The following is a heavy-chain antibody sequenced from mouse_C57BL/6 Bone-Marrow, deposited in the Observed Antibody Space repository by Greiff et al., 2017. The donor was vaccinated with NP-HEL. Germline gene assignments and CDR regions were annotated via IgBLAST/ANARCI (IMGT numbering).Heavy chain of an antibody. D-gene: IGHD2-4*01. CDR3: ARGGLPYYYAMDY. V-gene: IGHV1-22*01. CDR1: GYTFTDYN. J-gene: IGHJ4*01. CDR2: INPNNGGT. Sequence: EVKLLESGPELVKPGASVKMSCKASGYTFTDYNMHWVKQSHGKSLEWIGYINPNNGGTSYNQKFKGKATLTVNKSSSTAYMELRSLTSEDSAVYYCARGGLPYYYAMDYWGQGTSVTVSS.